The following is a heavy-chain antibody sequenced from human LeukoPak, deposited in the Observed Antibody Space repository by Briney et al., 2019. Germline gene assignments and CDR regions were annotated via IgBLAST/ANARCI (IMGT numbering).Heavy chain of an antibody. CDR2: ISGSGGST. CDR1: GFTFSSYA. J-gene: IGHJ3*02. CDR3: AKGLGYLDAFDI. D-gene: IGHD5-12*01. V-gene: IGHV3-23*01. Sequence: GGSLRLSGAASGFTFSSYAMSWVRQAPGKGLEWVSAISGSGGSTYYADSVKGRFTISRDNSKNTLYLQMNSLRAEDTAVYYCAKGLGYLDAFDIWGQGTMVTVSS.